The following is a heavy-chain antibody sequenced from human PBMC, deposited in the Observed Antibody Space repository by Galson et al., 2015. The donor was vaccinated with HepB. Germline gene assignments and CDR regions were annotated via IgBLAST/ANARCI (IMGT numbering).Heavy chain of an antibody. CDR3: ARDLKAAPVLDV. Sequence: SVKVSCKASGYTFTSYGISWVRQAPGQGLEWMGWTSANNGHPNYAQKFQGRVTMTTDTSTSTAYMEVRSLRSDDTAVYYCARDLKAAPVLDVWGQGTTVTVSS. D-gene: IGHD6-13*01. CDR2: TSANNGHP. V-gene: IGHV1-18*04. J-gene: IGHJ6*02. CDR1: GYTFTSYG.